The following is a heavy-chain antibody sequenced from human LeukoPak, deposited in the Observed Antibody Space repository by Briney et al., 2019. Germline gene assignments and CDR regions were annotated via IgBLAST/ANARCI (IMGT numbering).Heavy chain of an antibody. CDR3: ARQTEYYYDSSGYYVY. CDR1: GYSFTSYW. Sequence: GESLQISSQGPGYSFTSYWIGWVRQMPAKGLEWMGIIYPGDSDTRYSPSFQGQVTISADKSISTAYLQWSSLKASDTAMYYCARQTEYYYDSSGYYVYWGQGTLVTVSS. CDR2: IYPGDSDT. D-gene: IGHD3-22*01. V-gene: IGHV5-51*01. J-gene: IGHJ4*02.